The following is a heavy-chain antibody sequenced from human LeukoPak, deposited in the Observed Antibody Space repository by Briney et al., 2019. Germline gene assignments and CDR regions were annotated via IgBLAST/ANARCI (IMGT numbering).Heavy chain of an antibody. CDR1: GYTFTSYY. CDR3: ARDGFSGYDLLSYYFDY. Sequence: ASVKVSCKASGYTFTSYYVHWVRQAPGQGLEWMGIINPSGGSTSYAQKFQGRVTMTRDMSTSTVYMELSSLRSEDTAVYYCARDGFSGYDLLSYYFDYWGQGTLVTVSS. J-gene: IGHJ4*02. CDR2: INPSGGST. D-gene: IGHD5-12*01. V-gene: IGHV1-46*01.